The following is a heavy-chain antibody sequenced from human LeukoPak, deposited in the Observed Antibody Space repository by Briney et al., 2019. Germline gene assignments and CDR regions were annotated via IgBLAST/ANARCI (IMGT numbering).Heavy chain of an antibody. Sequence: PSETLSLTCTVSGYSISSGYYWGWIRQPPGKGLEWIGSIYHSGRTFYNPSLKSRVTISLDTSKKQFSLKLSSVTVADTAVYYCARSSYYYAADAFDIWGQGTMVTVSS. V-gene: IGHV4-38-2*02. D-gene: IGHD3-10*01. J-gene: IGHJ3*02. CDR3: ARSSYYYAADAFDI. CDR1: GYSISSGYY. CDR2: IYHSGRT.